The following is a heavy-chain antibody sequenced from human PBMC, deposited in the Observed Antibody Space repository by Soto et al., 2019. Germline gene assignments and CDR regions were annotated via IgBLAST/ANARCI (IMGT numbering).Heavy chain of an antibody. CDR1: GAANTTGGYS. V-gene: IGHV4-30-2*01. Sequence: LSLTCAVSGAANTTGGYSWSWMRQPPGNGLQWIGYMYHTGSANYNPSLKGRVTMSFDTSTNDFSLKLNSVTAADTAVYFCARLKGTRYFDFWGPG. CDR2: MYHTGSA. D-gene: IGHD3-10*01. CDR3: ARLKGTRYFDF. J-gene: IGHJ4*02.